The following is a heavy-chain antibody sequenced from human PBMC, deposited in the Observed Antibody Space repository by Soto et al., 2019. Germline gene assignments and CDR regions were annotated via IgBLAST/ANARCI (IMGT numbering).Heavy chain of an antibody. CDR3: ARGNWNDAGYYYGLDV. J-gene: IGHJ6*02. CDR1: GDSVWRNSGA. V-gene: IGHV6-1*01. Sequence: SQTLSLTCAISGDSVWRNSGAWNWIRKSPSGGLQWLGRTYYRSKWYSEYAPSVKSRITINPDTAKNQFALQLKSVTPDDSGVYYCARGNWNDAGYYYGLDVCVQGITVTVSS. D-gene: IGHD1-1*01. CDR2: TYYRSKWYS.